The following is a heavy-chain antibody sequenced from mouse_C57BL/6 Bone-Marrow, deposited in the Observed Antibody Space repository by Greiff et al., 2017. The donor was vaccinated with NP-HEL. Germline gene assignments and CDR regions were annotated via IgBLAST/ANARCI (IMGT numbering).Heavy chain of an antibody. Sequence: QVQLQQSGPELVKPGASVQLSCKASGYTFTSYDINWVKQRPGQGLEWIGWIYPRAGSTKYNEQFKGKATLTVDTSSSTAYMELHSLTSEYSAVYFCAIVGLTCFDYWGQGTTLTVSS. J-gene: IGHJ2*01. V-gene: IGHV1-85*01. D-gene: IGHD3-1*01. CDR3: AIVGLTCFDY. CDR1: GYTFTSYD. CDR2: IYPRAGST.